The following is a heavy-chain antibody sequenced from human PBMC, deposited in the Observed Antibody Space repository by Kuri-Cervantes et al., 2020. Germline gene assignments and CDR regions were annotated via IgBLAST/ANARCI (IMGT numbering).Heavy chain of an antibody. V-gene: IGHV1-69*06. CDR2: IIPIFGTA. CDR1: GGTFSSYA. J-gene: IGHJ4*02. Sequence: SVKVSCKASGGTFSSYAISWVRQAPGQGLEWMGGIIPIFGTANYAQKFQGRVTMTEDTSTDTAYMELSSLRSEDTAVYYCARGKAGGRGDYWGQGTLVTVSS. CDR3: ARGKAGGRGDY. D-gene: IGHD1-26*01.